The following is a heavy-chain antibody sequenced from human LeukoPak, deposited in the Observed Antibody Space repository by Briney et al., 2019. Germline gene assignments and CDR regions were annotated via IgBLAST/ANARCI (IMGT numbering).Heavy chain of an antibody. V-gene: IGHV3-23*01. D-gene: IGHD3-10*01. CDR3: ARVNYYGSGSYGWDV. CDR2: ISGSADYT. Sequence: GASLRLSCAASGFTFSNHAMTWVRQAPGKGLEWVSSISGSADYTYYGDSVKGRFTISRDNSKNTLSLQMNSLRVEDTAVYYCARVNYYGSGSYGWDVWGKGTTVTVSS. J-gene: IGHJ6*04. CDR1: GFTFSNHA.